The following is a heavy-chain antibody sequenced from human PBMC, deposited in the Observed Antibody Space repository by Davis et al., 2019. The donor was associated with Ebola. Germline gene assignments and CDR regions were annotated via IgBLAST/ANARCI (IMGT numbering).Heavy chain of an antibody. CDR3: ARVAGYCSGGSCYSGDWFDP. V-gene: IGHV1-18*01. CDR2: ISAYNGNT. CDR1: GGTFSSYG. J-gene: IGHJ5*02. D-gene: IGHD2-15*01. Sequence: ASVKVSCKASGGTFSSYGISWVRQAPGQGLEWMGWISAYNGNTNYAQKLQGRVTMTTDTSTSTAYMELRSLRSDDTAVYYCARVAGYCSGGSCYSGDWFDPWGQGTLVTVSS.